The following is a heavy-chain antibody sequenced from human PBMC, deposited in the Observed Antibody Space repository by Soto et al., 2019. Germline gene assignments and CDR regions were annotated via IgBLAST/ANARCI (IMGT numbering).Heavy chain of an antibody. D-gene: IGHD3-9*01. J-gene: IGHJ4*02. CDR1: GGSFSGYY. Sequence: QVQLQQWGAGLLKPSETLSLTCAVYGGSFSGYYWSWIRQPPGKGLEWIGEINHSGSTNYNPSLKSRVTISVDTSKNQFSLKLSSVTAADTAVYYCARGRPYDILTGLDYWGQGTLDTVSS. CDR3: ARGRPYDILTGLDY. CDR2: INHSGST. V-gene: IGHV4-34*01.